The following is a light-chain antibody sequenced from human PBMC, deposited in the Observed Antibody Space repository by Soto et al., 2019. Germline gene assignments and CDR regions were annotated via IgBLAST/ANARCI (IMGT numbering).Light chain of an antibody. J-gene: IGKJ5*01. CDR1: QTISSW. CDR2: KAS. Sequence: DVQRTQSPSTLSGSVGDRVTITCRASQTISSWLAWYQQKPGKAPKLLIYKASTLKSGVPSRFSGSGSGTEFTLTISSLQPDDFATYYCQHYNSYSITFGQRTRLE. CDR3: QHYNSYSIT. V-gene: IGKV1-5*03.